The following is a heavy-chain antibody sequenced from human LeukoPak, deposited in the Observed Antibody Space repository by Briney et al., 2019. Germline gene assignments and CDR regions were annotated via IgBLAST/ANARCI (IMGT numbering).Heavy chain of an antibody. Sequence: SETLSLTCTVSGGSISSGSYYWSWIRQPAGKGLEWIGRIYTSGSTNYNPSLKSRVTISVDTSKNQFSLKLSSVTAADTAVYYCARMTTGGFDAFDIWGQGTMVTVSS. V-gene: IGHV4-61*02. J-gene: IGHJ3*02. CDR1: GGSISSGSYY. CDR3: ARMTTGGFDAFDI. D-gene: IGHD4-11*01. CDR2: IYTSGST.